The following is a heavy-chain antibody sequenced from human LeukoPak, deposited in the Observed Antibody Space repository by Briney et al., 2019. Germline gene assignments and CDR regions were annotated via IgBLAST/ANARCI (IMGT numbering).Heavy chain of an antibody. Sequence: GESLKISCKGSGYSFTSYWIGWVRRMPGKGLEWMGIIYPGDSDTRYSPSFQGQVTISADKSISTAYLQWSSLKASDTAMYYCARQSYCSSTSCYTDNWFDPWGQGTLVTVSS. CDR3: ARQSYCSSTSCYTDNWFDP. CDR2: IYPGDSDT. D-gene: IGHD2-2*02. J-gene: IGHJ5*02. V-gene: IGHV5-51*01. CDR1: GYSFTSYW.